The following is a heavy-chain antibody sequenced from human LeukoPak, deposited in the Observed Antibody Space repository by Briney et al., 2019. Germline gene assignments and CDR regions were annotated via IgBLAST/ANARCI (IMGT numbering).Heavy chain of an antibody. CDR2: INHSGST. J-gene: IGHJ6*03. D-gene: IGHD4-17*01. CDR3: GRAYGDYRYYYYYMDV. CDR1: GGSFSGYY. V-gene: IGHV4-34*01. Sequence: SETLSLTCAVFGGSFSGYYWIWIRQPPAKGLEWIGEINHSGSTNYNPSLKSRVTISVDTSKNQFSLRVSSVTAADKAVYYCGRAYGDYRYYYYYMDVWGKGTTVTVSS.